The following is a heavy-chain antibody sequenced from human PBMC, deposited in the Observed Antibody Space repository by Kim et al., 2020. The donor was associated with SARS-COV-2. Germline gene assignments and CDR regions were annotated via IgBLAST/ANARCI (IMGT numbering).Heavy chain of an antibody. D-gene: IGHD1-20*01. CDR3: ARKSGITGTRGAFDI. Sequence: PSLKSRVTISVDTSKNQFSLKLSSVTAADTAVYYCARKSGITGTRGAFDIWGQGTMVTVSS. V-gene: IGHV4-39*01. J-gene: IGHJ3*02.